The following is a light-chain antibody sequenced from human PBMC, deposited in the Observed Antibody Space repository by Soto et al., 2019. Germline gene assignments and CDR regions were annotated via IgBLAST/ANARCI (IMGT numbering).Light chain of an antibody. CDR1: SSNIGNNA. CDR3: AAWDDSLNGYV. CDR2: YND. Sequence: QSVLTQSPSVSAAPRQRVTISCSGSSSNIGNNAVNWYQQLPGKAPKLLIYYNDLLPSGVSDRFSGSKSGTSASLAISGLQSEDEADYYCAAWDDSLNGYVFGTATKVTVL. V-gene: IGLV1-36*01. J-gene: IGLJ1*01.